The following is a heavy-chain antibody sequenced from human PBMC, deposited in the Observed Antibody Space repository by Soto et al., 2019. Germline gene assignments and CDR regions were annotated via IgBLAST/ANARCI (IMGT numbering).Heavy chain of an antibody. CDR1: GGSISSYY. D-gene: IGHD2-15*01. CDR3: ASRCGRTVDY. CDR2: IYYSGST. J-gene: IGHJ4*02. V-gene: IGHV4-59*08. Sequence: QVQLQESGPGLVKPSETLSLTCSVSGGSISSYYWSWIRQPPGKGVEWIGYIYYSGSTNYIPSLKSRGTISVDTSKNRFSLKLSSATAADTAVYYCASRCGRTVDYWGQGTLVTVSS.